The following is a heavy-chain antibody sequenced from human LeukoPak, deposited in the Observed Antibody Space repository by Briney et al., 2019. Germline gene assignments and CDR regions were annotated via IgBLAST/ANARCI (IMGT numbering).Heavy chain of an antibody. J-gene: IGHJ4*02. Sequence: SETLSLTCAVYGGSFSGYYWSWIRQPPGKGLEWIGEINHSGSTNYNPSLKSRVTISVDRSKNQFSLKLSSVTAADTAVYYCARGAVYYYGSGDYWGQGTLVTVSS. CDR1: GGSFSGYY. D-gene: IGHD3-10*01. V-gene: IGHV4-34*01. CDR2: INHSGST. CDR3: ARGAVYYYGSGDY.